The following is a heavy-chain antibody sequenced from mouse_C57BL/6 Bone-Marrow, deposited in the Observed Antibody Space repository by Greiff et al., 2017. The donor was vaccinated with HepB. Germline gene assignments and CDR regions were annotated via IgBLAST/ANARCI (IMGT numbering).Heavy chain of an antibody. CDR3: ASRKGAWFAY. CDR1: GYTFTDYY. CDR2: INPNNGGT. J-gene: IGHJ3*01. V-gene: IGHV1-26*01. Sequence: EVQLQQSGPELVKPGASVKISCKASGYTFTDYYMNWVKQSHGKSLEWIGDINPNNGGTSYNQKFKGKSTLTVDKSYSTAYMELRSLTSEDSAVYYCASRKGAWFAYWGQGTLVTVSA.